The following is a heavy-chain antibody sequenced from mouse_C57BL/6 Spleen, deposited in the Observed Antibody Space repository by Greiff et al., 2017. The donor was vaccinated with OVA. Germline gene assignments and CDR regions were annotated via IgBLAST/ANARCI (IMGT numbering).Heavy chain of an antibody. J-gene: IGHJ3*01. CDR3: ARGGGNYGFAD. Sequence: QVHVKQPGAELVKPGASVKLSCKASGYTFTSYWMHWVKQRPGQGLEWIGMIHPNSGSTNYNEKFKSKATLTVDKSSSTAYMQLSSLTSEDSAVYDCARGGGNYGFADWGQGTLVTVSA. V-gene: IGHV1-64*01. CDR2: IHPNSGST. CDR1: GYTFTSYW. D-gene: IGHD2-1*01.